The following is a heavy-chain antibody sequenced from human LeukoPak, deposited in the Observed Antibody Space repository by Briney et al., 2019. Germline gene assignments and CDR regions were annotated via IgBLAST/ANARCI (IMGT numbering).Heavy chain of an antibody. Sequence: SETLSLTCTVSGGSISTSNYYWGWVRQPPGKGLEWIGSIYHNGNTYYNPSLKSRVTIFVDTSNNQLSLNLNSVTAADTSVYYCARHRLGELSQPFHFDYWGQGTLVTVSS. CDR3: ARHRLGELSQPFHFDY. CDR1: GGSISTSNYY. D-gene: IGHD3-16*02. J-gene: IGHJ4*02. V-gene: IGHV4-39*01. CDR2: IYHNGNT.